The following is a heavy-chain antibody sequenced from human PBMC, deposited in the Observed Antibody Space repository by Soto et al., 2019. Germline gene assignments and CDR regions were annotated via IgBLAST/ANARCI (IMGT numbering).Heavy chain of an antibody. D-gene: IGHD2-8*01. Sequence: EVQLVESGGGLVKPGGSLRLSCAGSGFTFSNAWMSWVRRAPGKGLEWVGRIKSDAYGGAIDYAAPVKGRFTISSDDSKNTLFLQMNILRAEDTAVYSCTTTKGRIEPPKNDFWGQGHPVIVSS. CDR1: GFTFSNAW. J-gene: IGHJ4*02. CDR3: TTTKGRIEPPKNDF. CDR2: IKSDAYGGAI. V-gene: IGHV3-15*05.